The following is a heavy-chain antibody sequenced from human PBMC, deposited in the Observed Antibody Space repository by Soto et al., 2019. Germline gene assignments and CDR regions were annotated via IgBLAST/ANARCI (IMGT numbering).Heavy chain of an antibody. J-gene: IGHJ3*01. Sequence: EGQLLQSGGGLVQPGESLRLSCAASGFTFSSSGMSWVRQAPGKGLEWVSSISIRGDYRYYADSVKGRFTISRDNSKNTLYLQMSSLTAEDTALYDGANHGGFDFWGQGTMVAVSS. D-gene: IGHD4-17*01. CDR1: GFTFSSSG. V-gene: IGHV3-23*01. CDR2: ISIRGDYR. CDR3: ANHGGFDF.